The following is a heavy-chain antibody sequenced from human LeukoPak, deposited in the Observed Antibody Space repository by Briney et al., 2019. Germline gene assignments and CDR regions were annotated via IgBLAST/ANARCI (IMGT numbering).Heavy chain of an antibody. V-gene: IGHV1-18*01. CDR2: ISAYNGNT. J-gene: IGHJ4*02. D-gene: IGHD3-10*01. CDR3: ARDRGAYYYGSGSFFDY. Sequence: GASVKVSCKASGYTFTSYGISWVRQAPGQGLEWMGWISAYNGNTNHAQKLQGRVTMTTDTSTSTAYMELRSLRSDDTAVYHCARDRGAYYYGSGSFFDYWGQGTLVTVSS. CDR1: GYTFTSYG.